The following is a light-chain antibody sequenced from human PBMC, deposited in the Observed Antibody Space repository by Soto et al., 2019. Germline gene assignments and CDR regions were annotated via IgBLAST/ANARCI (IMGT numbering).Light chain of an antibody. CDR2: DAS. Sequence: EVVLTQSPATLSLSPGERATLSCRASQSVSTYLAWYQQKPGQAPRLLIYDASKRATGIPARFSGSGSGTDFTLTISSLEPEDFAVYYCQQRSTRITFGQGTRLEIK. V-gene: IGKV3-11*01. J-gene: IGKJ5*01. CDR1: QSVSTY. CDR3: QQRSTRIT.